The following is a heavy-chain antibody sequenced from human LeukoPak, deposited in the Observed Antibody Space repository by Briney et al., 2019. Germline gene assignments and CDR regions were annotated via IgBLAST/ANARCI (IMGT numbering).Heavy chain of an antibody. J-gene: IGHJ4*02. CDR3: ARVPTDSSSWYPVDY. D-gene: IGHD6-13*01. Sequence: ASVKVSCKASGYTFTSYGISWVRQAPGQGLEWMGWINAGNGNTKYSQEFQGRVTITRDTSASTAYMELSSLRSEDMAVYYCARVPTDSSSWYPVDYWGQGTLVTVSS. CDR1: GYTFTSYG. V-gene: IGHV1-3*03. CDR2: INAGNGNT.